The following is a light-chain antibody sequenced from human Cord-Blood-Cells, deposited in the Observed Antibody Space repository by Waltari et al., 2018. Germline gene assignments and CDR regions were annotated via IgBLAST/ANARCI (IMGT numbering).Light chain of an antibody. CDR1: SCDVGGYNY. V-gene: IGLV2-14*03. CDR2: DVS. CDR3: SSYTSSSTLV. J-gene: IGLJ3*02. Sequence: QSALTQPASVSGSPGQSITTSCTGTSCDVGGYNYVSLYQQHPGKAPKLMIYDVSNRPSGVSNRFSGSKSGNTASLTISGLQAEDEADYYCSSYTSSSTLVFGGGTKLTVL.